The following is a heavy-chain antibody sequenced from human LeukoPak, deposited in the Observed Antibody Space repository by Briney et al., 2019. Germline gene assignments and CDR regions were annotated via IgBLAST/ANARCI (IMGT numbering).Heavy chain of an antibody. CDR2: VSFDGTHI. D-gene: IGHD3-10*02. CDR1: GFRFSSYA. V-gene: IGHV3-30-3*01. CDR3: ARCSGYGMDV. Sequence: GSLRLSCAASGFRFSSYAMSWVRQAPGKGLEWVAVVSFDGTHIYYADSVKGRFTISRDNSKNTLYLQMNSLRAEDTAVYYCARCSGYGMDVWGQGTTVTVSS. J-gene: IGHJ6*02.